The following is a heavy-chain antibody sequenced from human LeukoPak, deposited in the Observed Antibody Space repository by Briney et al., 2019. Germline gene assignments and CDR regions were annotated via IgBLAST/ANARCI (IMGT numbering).Heavy chain of an antibody. D-gene: IGHD1-14*01. CDR2: INEDGSEK. CDR3: ARIGHDLYRTFDF. CDR1: GFTFSKYW. J-gene: IGHJ4*01. V-gene: IGHV3-7*01. Sequence: GGSLRLSCAASGFTFSKYWMSWVRQAPGKGLEWVANINEDGSEKYYVDSVKGRFTVSRDDAKNSLYLQMNSLRAEDTAVYYCARIGHDLYRTFDFWGNGNLITVSS.